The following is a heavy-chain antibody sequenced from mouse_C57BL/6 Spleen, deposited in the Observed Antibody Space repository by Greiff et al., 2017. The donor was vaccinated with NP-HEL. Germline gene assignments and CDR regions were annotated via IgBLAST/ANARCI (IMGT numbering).Heavy chain of an antibody. J-gene: IGHJ1*03. CDR3: ALGYYGNLWYFDV. Sequence: EVKVEESGGGLVQPGGSMKLSCAASGFTFSDAWLDWVRQSPAQGLAWVAVIRNNANNYATYYAESVKGRFTISRDDSKRSVYLQMNSLSVEDTGIDYCALGYYGNLWYFDVWGTGTTVTVAS. V-gene: IGHV6-6*01. CDR2: IRNNANNYAT. CDR1: GFTFSDAW. D-gene: IGHD2-1*01.